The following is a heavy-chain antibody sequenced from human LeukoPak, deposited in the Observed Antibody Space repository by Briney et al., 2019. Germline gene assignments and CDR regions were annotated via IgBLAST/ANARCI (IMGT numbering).Heavy chain of an antibody. CDR2: INPTGGST. CDR3: ARDLGSYSYYYYYGMDV. J-gene: IGHJ6*02. CDR1: GYTLTNYY. D-gene: IGHD1-26*01. V-gene: IGHV1-46*01. Sequence: ASVKVSCKASGYTLTNYYVHWVRQAPGQGLEWMGIINPTGGSTSYAQKFQGRVTMTRDTSTSTAYMDLSSLRSEDTAVYYCARDLGSYSYYYYYGMDVWGQGTTVTVSS.